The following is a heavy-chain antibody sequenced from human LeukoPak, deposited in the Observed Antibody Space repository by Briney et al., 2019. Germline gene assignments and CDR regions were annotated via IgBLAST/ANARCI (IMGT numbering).Heavy chain of an antibody. J-gene: IGHJ4*02. CDR1: GFTFSRYA. V-gene: IGHV3-64*01. Sequence: GGSLRLSCAASGFTFSRYAMHWVRQAPGKGLEYVSAISSNGGTTYYANSVNGIFTISRDNSKTTLYLQMGSLRAEDMAVYYCARVETRPWHYYYWCQGTLVTVS. CDR2: ISSNGGTT. D-gene: IGHD5-24*01. CDR3: ARVETRPWHYYY.